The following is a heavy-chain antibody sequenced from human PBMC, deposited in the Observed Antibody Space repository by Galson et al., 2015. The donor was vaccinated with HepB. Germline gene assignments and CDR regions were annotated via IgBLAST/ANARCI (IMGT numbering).Heavy chain of an antibody. V-gene: IGHV3-11*06. CDR2: ISGGATYT. CDR3: ARDGYYDFWSGYSSNFDY. J-gene: IGHJ4*02. CDR1: RFTFSDYY. D-gene: IGHD3-3*01. Sequence: SLRLSCAASRFTFSDYYMTWIRQAPGKGLEWLSYISGGATYTNYADSVKGRFTISRDNAKNSLYLQMNSLRAEDTAVYYCARDGYYDFWSGYSSNFDYWGQGTLVTVSS.